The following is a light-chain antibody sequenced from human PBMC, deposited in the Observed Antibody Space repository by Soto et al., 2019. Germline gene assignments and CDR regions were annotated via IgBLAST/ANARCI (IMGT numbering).Light chain of an antibody. CDR3: QQYDNWPLS. CDR1: QNVRSN. J-gene: IGKJ4*01. CDR2: DAS. Sequence: EIVMTQSPATLSVSPGERATLSCRASQNVRSNLAWYHQQPGQAPRLLISDASTRATGIPARFSGSGSGTEFTLTINSLQSEDFAVYYCQQYDNWPLSFGGGTRVEIK. V-gene: IGKV3-15*01.